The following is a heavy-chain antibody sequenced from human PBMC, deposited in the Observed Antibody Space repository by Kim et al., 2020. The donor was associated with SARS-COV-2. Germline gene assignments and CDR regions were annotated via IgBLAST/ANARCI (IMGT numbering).Heavy chain of an antibody. J-gene: IGHJ4*02. CDR3: TTYQY. V-gene: IGHV3-15*01. CDR2: IKTKTDGETT. CDR1: GFTFSNAW. Sequence: GGSLRLSCAASGFTFSNAWMSWVRQAPGKGLEWVGRIKTKTDGETTDYAAPVKGRFTISRDDTKNTLYVQMNSLKTEDTAVYYCTTYQYWGQGTLVTVSS.